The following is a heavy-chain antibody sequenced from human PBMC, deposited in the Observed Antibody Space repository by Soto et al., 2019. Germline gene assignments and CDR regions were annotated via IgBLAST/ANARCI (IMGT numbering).Heavy chain of an antibody. CDR2: ISGSGGTT. Sequence: PGGSLRLSCAASGFTFSSFSMTWVRQAPGKGLEWVSAISGSGGTTYYADSVKDRFTISRDNSKSTVFLQMHSLRAEDTAVYYCAKYGRDSSAWKADYWGQGTLVTVSS. D-gene: IGHD6-19*01. J-gene: IGHJ4*02. V-gene: IGHV3-23*01. CDR3: AKYGRDSSAWKADY. CDR1: GFTFSSFS.